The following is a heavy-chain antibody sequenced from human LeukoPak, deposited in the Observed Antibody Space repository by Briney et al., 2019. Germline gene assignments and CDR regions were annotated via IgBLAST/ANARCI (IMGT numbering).Heavy chain of an antibody. CDR2: IYYSGNT. J-gene: IGHJ4*02. CDR1: GGSISSSSYY. D-gene: IGHD5-24*01. Sequence: SETLSLTCTVSGGSISSSSYYRGWIRQPPGKGLEWIGSIYYSGNTYDNPSLKSRVTISVDTSKNQFSLKLNSVTAADTAVYYCARHRSKWLQSSFDYWGQGTLVTVSS. CDR3: ARHRSKWLQSSFDY. V-gene: IGHV4-39*01.